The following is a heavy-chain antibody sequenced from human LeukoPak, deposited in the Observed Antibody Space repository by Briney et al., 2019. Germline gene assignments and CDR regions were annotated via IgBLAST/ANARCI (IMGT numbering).Heavy chain of an antibody. J-gene: IGHJ4*01. CDR1: GFTFSSYG. D-gene: IGHD3-22*01. CDR2: IWYDGSNK. CDR3: ARAKNDYDSSGFYTLDF. V-gene: IGHV3-33*01. Sequence: PGRSLRLSCAASGFTFSSYGMHWVRQAPGKGLEWVAVIWYDGSNKNYADSVKGRFTISRDNSENTLYLQMNSLGAEDTAVYYCARAKNDYDSSGFYTLDFWGHGTLVTVSS.